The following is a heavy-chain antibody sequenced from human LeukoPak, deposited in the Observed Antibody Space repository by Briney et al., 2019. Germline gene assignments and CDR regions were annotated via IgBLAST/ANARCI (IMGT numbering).Heavy chain of an antibody. J-gene: IGHJ4*02. CDR3: ARSMARWLQFWPPSY. D-gene: IGHD5-24*01. CDR1: GYTFTSYA. Sequence: AASVKVSCKASGYTFTSYAMHWVRQAPGQRLEWMGWINAGNGNTKYSQKFQGRVTITRDTSASTAYMELGSLRSEDTAVYYCARSMARWLQFWPPSYWGQGTLVTVSS. CDR2: INAGNGNT. V-gene: IGHV1-3*01.